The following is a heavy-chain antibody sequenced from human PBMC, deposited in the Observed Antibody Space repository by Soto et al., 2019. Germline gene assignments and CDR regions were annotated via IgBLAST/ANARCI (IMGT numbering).Heavy chain of an antibody. Sequence: EVQLVESGGGLVQPGGSLRLSCAASGFTVSNNYMTWVRQAPGKGLEWVSVIYRGGSTYYADSVRGRFTISRDNSKNTLYLKMSSMRAEDTAVYYCARARFGGLAAIFADCWGQGTLVTVSS. D-gene: IGHD5-12*01. CDR3: ARARFGGLAAIFADC. CDR2: IYRGGST. CDR1: GFTVSNNY. V-gene: IGHV3-66*01. J-gene: IGHJ4*02.